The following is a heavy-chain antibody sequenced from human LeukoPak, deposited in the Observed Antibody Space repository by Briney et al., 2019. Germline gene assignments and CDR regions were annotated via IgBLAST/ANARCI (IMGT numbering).Heavy chain of an antibody. J-gene: IGHJ4*02. CDR3: ARLGIAAAELPAPFDY. CDR1: GYSFTSYW. CDR2: IYPGDSDT. D-gene: IGHD6-13*01. Sequence: GESLKISCKGSGYSFTSYWIGWVRQMPGKGLEWMGIIYPGDSDTRYSPSFQGQVTISADKSISTAYLQWSSLKASDTAMYYCARLGIAAAELPAPFDYWGQGTLVTVSS. V-gene: IGHV5-51*01.